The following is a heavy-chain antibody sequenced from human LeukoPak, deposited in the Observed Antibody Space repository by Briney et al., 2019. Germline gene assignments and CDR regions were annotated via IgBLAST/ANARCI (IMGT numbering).Heavy chain of an antibody. D-gene: IGHD3-10*01. CDR1: GFTFSSYA. J-gene: IGHJ6*02. Sequence: PGGSLRLSCAASGFTFSSYAMSWVRQAPGKGLEGGSAISGSGGSTYYADSVKGRFTISRDNSTNTLYLQMNSLRAEDTAVYYCANLPPTIVRGVPYGMDVWGQGTTVTVSS. CDR3: ANLPPTIVRGVPYGMDV. V-gene: IGHV3-23*01. CDR2: ISGSGGST.